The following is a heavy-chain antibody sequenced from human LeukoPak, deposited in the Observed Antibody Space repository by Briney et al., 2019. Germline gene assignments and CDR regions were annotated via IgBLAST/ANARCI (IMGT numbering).Heavy chain of an antibody. Sequence: PSETLSLTCAVSGGSISSGGYSWSWIRQPAGKGLEWNGRIYASGSANYNPSLNSRVTISVDTSKNQFSLKLSSVTAADTAVYYCARMSSSSSWWSYFDYWGQGTLVTASS. J-gene: IGHJ4*02. CDR3: ARMSSSSSWWSYFDY. V-gene: IGHV4-61*02. D-gene: IGHD6-13*01. CDR2: IYASGSA. CDR1: GGSISSGGYS.